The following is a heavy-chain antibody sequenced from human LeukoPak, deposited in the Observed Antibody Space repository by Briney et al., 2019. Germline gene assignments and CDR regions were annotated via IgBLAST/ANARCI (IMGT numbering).Heavy chain of an antibody. J-gene: IGHJ6*02. D-gene: IGHD3-10*02. CDR1: GFTFSSYA. Sequence: PGGSLRLSCAASGFTFSSYAMNWVRQAPGKGLEWVSSISSSSSYIYYADSVKGRFTISRDNAKNSLYLQMNSLRAEDTAVYYCARATSLTMFYYYYYGMDVWGQGTTVTVSS. CDR2: ISSSSSYI. CDR3: ARATSLTMFYYYYYGMDV. V-gene: IGHV3-21*01.